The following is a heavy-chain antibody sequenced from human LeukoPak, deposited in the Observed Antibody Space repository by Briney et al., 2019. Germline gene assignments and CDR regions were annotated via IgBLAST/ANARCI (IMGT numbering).Heavy chain of an antibody. J-gene: IGHJ4*02. V-gene: IGHV3-11*01. CDR3: VRRAGGYSHPYDY. Sequence: GGSLRLSCAASGFTFSDYFMSWIRQAPGKGLEWVSYISSSGNIIYYADSMKGRFTISRDNAKNSLYLQMNSLRAEDTAVYYCVRRAGGYSHPYDYWGQGTLVTVSS. CDR2: ISSSGNII. D-gene: IGHD4-23*01. CDR1: GFTFSDYF.